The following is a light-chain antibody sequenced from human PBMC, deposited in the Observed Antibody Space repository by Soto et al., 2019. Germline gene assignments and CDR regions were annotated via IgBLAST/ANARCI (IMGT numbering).Light chain of an antibody. CDR3: AAWDVSLNGPV. CDR1: SSNIGSNT. J-gene: IGLJ3*02. CDR2: YNN. V-gene: IGLV1-44*01. Sequence: QSVPTQPPSASGTPGQRVTISCSGSSSNIGSNTVNWYQQLPGTAPKLLIYYNNQRPSGVPDRFSGSKSGTSASLAISGLQSEDEADYFCAAWDVSLNGPVFGGGTKLTVL.